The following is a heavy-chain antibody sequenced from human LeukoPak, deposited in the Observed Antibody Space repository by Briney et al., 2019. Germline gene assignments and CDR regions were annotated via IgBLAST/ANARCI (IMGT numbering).Heavy chain of an antibody. CDR2: ITSSSDSI. J-gene: IGHJ4*02. CDR3: ARDMEEDYGGRYFDY. Sequence: GGSLRLSCATSGFTFSAYSMIWVRQTPGKGLECLSYITSSSDSIHYADSVRGRFTVSRDNAKNSLYLQMNSLRAEDTAVYYCARDMEEDYGGRYFDYWGQGTLVTVSS. CDR1: GFTFSAYS. D-gene: IGHD4-23*01. V-gene: IGHV3-48*01.